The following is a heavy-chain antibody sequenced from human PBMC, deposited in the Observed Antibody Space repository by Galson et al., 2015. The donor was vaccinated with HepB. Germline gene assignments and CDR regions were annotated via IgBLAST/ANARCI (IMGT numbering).Heavy chain of an antibody. CDR1: GGSISSYY. J-gene: IGHJ6*03. CDR2: IYYSGST. Sequence: LSLTCTVSGGSISSYYWSWIRQPPGKGLEWIGYIYYSGSTNYNPSLKSRVTISVDTSKNQFSLKLSSVTAADTAVYYCARAVTPGRGDYYYYYMDVWGKGTTVTVSS. CDR3: ARAVTPGRGDYYYYYMDV. V-gene: IGHV4-59*01. D-gene: IGHD2-15*01.